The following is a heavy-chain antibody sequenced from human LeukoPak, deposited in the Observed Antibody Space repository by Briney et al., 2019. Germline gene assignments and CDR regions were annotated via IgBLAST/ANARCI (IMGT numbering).Heavy chain of an antibody. CDR3: VKGPLWSVAGTRFDY. CDR2: ISSNGGST. Sequence: GGSLRLSCSASGFTFSSYAMHWVRQAPGKGREYVSAISSNGGSTYYADSVKDRFTISRDNSKNTLYLQMSSLRAEDTAVYYCVKGPLWSVAGTRFDYWGQGTLVTVSS. D-gene: IGHD6-19*01. V-gene: IGHV3-64D*06. J-gene: IGHJ4*02. CDR1: GFTFSSYA.